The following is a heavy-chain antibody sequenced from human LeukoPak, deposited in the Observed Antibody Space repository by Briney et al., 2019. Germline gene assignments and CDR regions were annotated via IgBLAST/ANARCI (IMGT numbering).Heavy chain of an antibody. CDR1: GGSISSDGYY. Sequence: SETLSLTCTVSGGSISSDGYYRSWIRQPPGKGLEWIGYIYYNGSTKYNPSLKSRVTISVDMSKNQFSLKLTSVTGADTAVYYCARVHYGSGSYYTTEDYWGQGTLVTVSS. CDR3: ARVHYGSGSYYTTEDY. V-gene: IGHV4-61*08. J-gene: IGHJ4*02. D-gene: IGHD3-10*01. CDR2: IYYNGST.